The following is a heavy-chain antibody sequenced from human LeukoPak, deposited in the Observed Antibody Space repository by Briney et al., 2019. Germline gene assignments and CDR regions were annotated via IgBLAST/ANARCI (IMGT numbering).Heavy chain of an antibody. V-gene: IGHV1-69*05. CDR2: IIPIFGTA. D-gene: IGHD2-15*01. Sequence: SVKVSCKASGGTLNSYAISWVRQAPGQGLEWMGGIIPIFGTADYAQKFQGRVTITTDESTSTAYMELSSLRSEDTAVYYCAREGYKGIVARGAFDIWGQGTMVTVSS. CDR1: GGTLNSYA. J-gene: IGHJ3*02. CDR3: AREGYKGIVARGAFDI.